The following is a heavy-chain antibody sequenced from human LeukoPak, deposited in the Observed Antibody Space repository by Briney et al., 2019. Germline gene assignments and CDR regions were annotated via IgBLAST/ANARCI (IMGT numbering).Heavy chain of an antibody. J-gene: IGHJ4*02. CDR2: INPNTAGT. CDR3: ARGLAPSIAAHY. V-gene: IGHV1-2*02. Sequence: ASVKVSCMASGYTFTGYYMHWVREAPGQGLEWMGWINPNTAGTNYAQKFQGRVTMTRDTSISTAYMELSRLRSDDTAVYYCARGLAPSIAAHYWGQGTLVTVSS. CDR1: GYTFTGYY. D-gene: IGHD6-6*01.